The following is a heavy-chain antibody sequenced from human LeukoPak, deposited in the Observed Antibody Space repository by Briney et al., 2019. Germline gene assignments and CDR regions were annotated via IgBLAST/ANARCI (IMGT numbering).Heavy chain of an antibody. D-gene: IGHD2-15*01. V-gene: IGHV3-48*03. J-gene: IGHJ4*02. CDR1: GFTFSSYE. CDR2: ISSSGSTR. Sequence: PGGSLRLSCAASGFTFSSYEMNWVRQAPGKGLEWVSYISSSGSTRYYAASVRGRFTISRDTSRSTLYLQMNSLRAEDAAVYYCAKAPVTSCRGAFCYPFDYWGQGTLVTVSS. CDR3: AKAPVTSCRGAFCYPFDY.